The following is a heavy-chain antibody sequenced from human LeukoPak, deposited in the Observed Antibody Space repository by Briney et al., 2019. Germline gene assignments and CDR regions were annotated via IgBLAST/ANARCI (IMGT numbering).Heavy chain of an antibody. D-gene: IGHD2-2*01. CDR2: IKQDGSEK. V-gene: IGHV3-7*01. J-gene: IGHJ4*02. CDR3: ASLKLLWSNYFDY. Sequence: PGGSLRLSCAASGFTFSSYWMSWVRQAPGKGLEWVANIKQDGSEKYYVDSVKGRFTISRDNAKNSLYLQMNSLRAEDTAVYYCASLKLLWSNYFDYWGQGTLVTVSS. CDR1: GFTFSSYW.